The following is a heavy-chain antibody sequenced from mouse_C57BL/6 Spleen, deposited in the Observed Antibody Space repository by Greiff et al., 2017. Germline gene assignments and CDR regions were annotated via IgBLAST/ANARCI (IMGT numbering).Heavy chain of an antibody. CDR2: ISYDGSN. CDR1: GYSITSGYY. D-gene: IGHD4-1*01. Sequence: VQLQQSGPGLVKPSQSLSLTCSVTGYSITSGYYWNWIRQFPGNKLEWMGYISYDGSNNYNPSLKNRISITRDTSKNQFFLKLNSVTTEDTATYYCAINWDYFDYWGQGTTLTVSS. CDR3: AINWDYFDY. J-gene: IGHJ2*01. V-gene: IGHV3-6*01.